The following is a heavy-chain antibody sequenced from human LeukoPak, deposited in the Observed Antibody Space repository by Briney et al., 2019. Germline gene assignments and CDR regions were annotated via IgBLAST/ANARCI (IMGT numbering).Heavy chain of an antibody. D-gene: IGHD4-17*01. CDR3: ARPIDYGDAFDI. CDR1: AYSISSGYY. CDR2: IYHSGST. V-gene: IGHV4-38-2*01. Sequence: SETLSLTCAVYAYSISSGYYWGWIRQPPGKGLEWIGSIYHSGSTYYNPSLKSRVTISVDTSKNQFSLKLSSVTAADTAVYYCARPIDYGDAFDIWGQGTMVTVSS. J-gene: IGHJ3*02.